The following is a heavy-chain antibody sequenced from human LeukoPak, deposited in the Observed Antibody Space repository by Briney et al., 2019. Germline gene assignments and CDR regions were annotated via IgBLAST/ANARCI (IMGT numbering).Heavy chain of an antibody. CDR2: INDRGDTT. V-gene: IGHV3-23*01. J-gene: IGHJ4*02. CDR1: GFTFSSYA. CDR3: VCGWYFDY. D-gene: IGHD6-19*01. Sequence: GSLRLSCAGSGFTFSSYAMSWVRQAPGEGLEWVSTINDRGDTTYNADSVKGRFTISRDSSKNTLFLQMSSLRAEDTAVYYCVCGWYFDYWGQGTLVTVSS.